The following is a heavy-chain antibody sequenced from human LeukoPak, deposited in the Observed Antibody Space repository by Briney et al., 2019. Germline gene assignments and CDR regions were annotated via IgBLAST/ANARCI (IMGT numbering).Heavy chain of an antibody. D-gene: IGHD2-21*01. CDR3: AREGGGAFLDAFDI. V-gene: IGHV3-74*01. Sequence: GGSLRLSCAASGFTFSSYWMHWVRQAPGKGLVWVSRINSDGIITNYADSVQGRFTISRDNAKNTPYLQMNGLRAEDTAAYYCAREGGGAFLDAFDIWGQGTKVTVSS. J-gene: IGHJ3*02. CDR2: INSDGIIT. CDR1: GFTFSSYW.